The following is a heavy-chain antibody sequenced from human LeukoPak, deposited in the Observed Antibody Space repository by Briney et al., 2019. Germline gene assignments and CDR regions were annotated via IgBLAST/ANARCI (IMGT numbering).Heavy chain of an antibody. D-gene: IGHD5-18*01. V-gene: IGHV7-4-1*01. CDR1: GYTFTSYA. CDR2: INTNTGNP. J-gene: IGHJ4*02. Sequence: ASVKVSCKASGYTFTSYAMNWVRQAPGQGLEWLGWINTNTGNPTYAQGFTGRFVFSLDTSVSTAYLQIGSLKAEDTAVYYCARDDTAKTFDYWGQGTLVTVSS. CDR3: ARDDTAKTFDY.